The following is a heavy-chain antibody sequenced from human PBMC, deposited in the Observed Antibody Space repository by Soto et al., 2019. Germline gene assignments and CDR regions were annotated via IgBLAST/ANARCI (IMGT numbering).Heavy chain of an antibody. CDR1: DDSINSDKYY. CDR2: IYYRGNA. Sequence: QLQLQESGPGLVKPSETLSLTCSVSDDSINSDKYYWGWIRQPPGKGLEWIGSIYYRGNAYYNPSLEARVNRSLNKSRGKFSRKLNLVTAADSAVYFCARLEGLATISYYFDCWGPGALVTVSS. V-gene: IGHV4-39*01. J-gene: IGHJ4*02. D-gene: IGHD5-12*01. CDR3: ARLEGLATISYYFDC.